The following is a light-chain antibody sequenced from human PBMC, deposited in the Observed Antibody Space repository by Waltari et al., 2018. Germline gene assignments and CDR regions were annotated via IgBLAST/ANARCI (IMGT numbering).Light chain of an antibody. CDR1: NSNIGRHS. J-gene: IGLJ2*01. V-gene: IGLV1-44*01. CDR2: TNS. Sequence: SVLTQPPSVSGTPGQRVTISCSGSNSNIGRHSVNWYQQFPVTAPKCIIYTNSQRPSGVPDRFSGSKSGTSASLAISGLQSEDEADYYCSAWDDSLKGVVFGGGTKLTVL. CDR3: SAWDDSLKGVV.